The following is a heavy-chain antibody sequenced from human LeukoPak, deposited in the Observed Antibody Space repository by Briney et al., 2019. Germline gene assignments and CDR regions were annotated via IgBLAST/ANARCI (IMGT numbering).Heavy chain of an antibody. CDR2: ISYDGSNK. V-gene: IGHV3-30*19. CDR1: GFTFNIYG. Sequence: GGSLRLSCAASGFTFNIYGMHRVRQAPGKGLEWVAVISYDGSNKYYADSVKGRFTISRDNSKNTLYLQMNSLRAEDTAVYYCARDRQTGYSSLDVWGQGTTVTVSS. D-gene: IGHD3-9*01. J-gene: IGHJ6*02. CDR3: ARDRQTGYSSLDV.